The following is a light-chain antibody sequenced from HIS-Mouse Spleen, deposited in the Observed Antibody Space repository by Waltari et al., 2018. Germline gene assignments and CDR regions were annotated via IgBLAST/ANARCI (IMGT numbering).Light chain of an antibody. V-gene: IGLV2-23*01. CDR2: EGS. CDR1: SSDVWSYNL. J-gene: IGLJ3*02. CDR3: CSYAGSSTYWV. Sequence: QSALTQPASVSGSPGQSITISCTGTSSDVWSYNLVHWYQQHPGNAPQLMIYEGSKRPSGVSNRFSGSKSGNTASLTISGLQAEDEADYYCCSYAGSSTYWVFGGGTKLTVL.